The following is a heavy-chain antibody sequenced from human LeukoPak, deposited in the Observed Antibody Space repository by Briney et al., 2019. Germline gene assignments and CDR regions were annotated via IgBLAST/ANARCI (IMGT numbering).Heavy chain of an antibody. CDR1: GFTVSAYA. CDR2: IYDDNT. D-gene: IGHD3-10*01. V-gene: IGHV3-23*01. J-gene: IGHJ4*02. Sequence: PGGSLRLSCAASGFTVSAYAMAWVRRAPGKGLEWVSTIYDDNTYYADSVKGRFAISTDNSKNTLYLQMNSLRVEDTAVYFCAARKVRGVWFYLDYWGQGTLVTVSS. CDR3: AARKVRGVWFYLDY.